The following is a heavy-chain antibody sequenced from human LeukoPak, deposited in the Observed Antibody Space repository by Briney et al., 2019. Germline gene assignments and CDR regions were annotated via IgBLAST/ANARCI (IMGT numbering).Heavy chain of an antibody. D-gene: IGHD6-19*01. J-gene: IGHJ4*02. CDR3: TRGSSGRRDN. V-gene: IGHV1-8*01. CDR1: GYTFTSCD. Sequence: GSVKVSCKASGYTFTSCDINWVRQATGQGLEWMGWMNPNSGNTGYGQSFQGRITMTTDISIGTAYMELSNLTSEDTAIYYCTRGSSGRRDNWGQGTLVTVSA. CDR2: MNPNSGNT.